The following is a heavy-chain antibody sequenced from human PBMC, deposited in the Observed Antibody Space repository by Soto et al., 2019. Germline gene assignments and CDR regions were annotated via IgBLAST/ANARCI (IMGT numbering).Heavy chain of an antibody. CDR2: IQSGGPT. D-gene: IGHD2-15*01. V-gene: IGHV3-66*01. CDR3: ARDDVLCDGGRCYGVPLDV. CDR1: GFTVSSKY. J-gene: IGHJ6*03. Sequence: GSLRLSCAASGFTVSSKYMSWVRQAPGKGLEWVSLIQSGGPTYYADSVKGRFTISRDTSENTLHLQMDSLRAEDTAVYYCARDDVLCDGGRCYGVPLDVWGKGT.